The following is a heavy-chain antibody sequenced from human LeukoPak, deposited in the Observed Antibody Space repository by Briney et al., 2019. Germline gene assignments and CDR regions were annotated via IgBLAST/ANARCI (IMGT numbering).Heavy chain of an antibody. J-gene: IGHJ3*02. V-gene: IGHV4-59*12. CDR3: ARDKFPLVGATGDDGFDI. CDR1: GGSISRYY. Sequence: SETLSLTCTVSGGSISRYYWSWIRQPAGKGLEWIGYIYYSGSTNYNPSLKSRVTISVDTSKNQFSLKLSSVTAADTAVYYCARDKFPLVGATGDDGFDIWGQGTMVTVSS. CDR2: IYYSGST. D-gene: IGHD1-26*01.